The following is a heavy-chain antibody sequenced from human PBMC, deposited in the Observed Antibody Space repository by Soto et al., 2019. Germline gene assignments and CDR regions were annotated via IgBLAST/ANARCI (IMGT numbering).Heavy chain of an antibody. CDR1: GYTFTGYY. D-gene: IGHD1-26*01. V-gene: IGHV1-2*04. J-gene: IGHJ6*02. CDR3: ARDFLHREAGWDYYGMDV. CDR2: INPNSGGT. Sequence: ASVKVSCKASGYTFTGYYMHWVRQAPGQGLEWMGWINPNSGGTNYAQKFQGWVTMTRDTSISTAYMELSRLRSDDTAVYYCARDFLHREAGWDYYGMDVWGQGTTVTVSS.